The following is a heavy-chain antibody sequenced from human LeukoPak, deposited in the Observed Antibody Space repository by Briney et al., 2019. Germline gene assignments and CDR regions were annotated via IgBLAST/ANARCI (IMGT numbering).Heavy chain of an antibody. CDR2: ILPIFGTA. D-gene: IGHD2-2*02. J-gene: IGHJ5*02. CDR3: ARDRVPYCSSTSCYNPWGA. CDR1: RRTVSSYA. V-gene: IGHV1-69*13. Sequence: SVKASCKASRRTVSSYATSWVRQAPGHGLEWMGGILPIFGTANYAQKFQGRVTIASEESTSTAYMELSSLRSEYTAVYYWARDRVPYCSSTSCYNPWGAWGQGTLVTVTS.